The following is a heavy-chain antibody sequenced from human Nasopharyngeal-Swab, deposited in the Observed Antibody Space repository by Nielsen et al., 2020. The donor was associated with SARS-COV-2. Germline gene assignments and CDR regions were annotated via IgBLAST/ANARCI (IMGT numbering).Heavy chain of an antibody. CDR1: GWSFNGFY. CDR2: INHNERT. Sequence: SESLSLTCSASGWSFNGFYLNWVRQPPGKGLEWVCEINHNERTNYNPSPKSRVTMSVDTSTNQVSLKLNSLTATDTAVYYCAGAGRVGDAYTGLDVWGQGTTVTVSS. CDR3: AGAGRVGDAYTGLDV. J-gene: IGHJ6*02. D-gene: IGHD5-24*01. V-gene: IGHV4-34*01.